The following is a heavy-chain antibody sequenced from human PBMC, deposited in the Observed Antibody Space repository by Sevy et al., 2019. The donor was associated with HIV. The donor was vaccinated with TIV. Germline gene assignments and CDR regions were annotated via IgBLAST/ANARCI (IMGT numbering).Heavy chain of an antibody. D-gene: IGHD2-2*01. CDR2: VSTSGST. CDR1: GDSINTYY. V-gene: IGHV4-4*08. Sequence: SETLSLTCIVSGDSINTYYWSWIRQPPGKGLEWIGYVSTSGSTNYNPSLKSRGTISLDTSRNQVSLKVTSVTAADAAVYYCARLRWDLVVVPGATPGCYFDQWGQGTLVTVSS. CDR3: ARLRWDLVVVPGATPGCYFDQ. J-gene: IGHJ4*02.